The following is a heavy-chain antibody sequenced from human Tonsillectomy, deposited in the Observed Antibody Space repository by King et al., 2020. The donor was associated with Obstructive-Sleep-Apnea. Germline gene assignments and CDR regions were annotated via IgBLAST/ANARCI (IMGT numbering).Heavy chain of an antibody. V-gene: IGHV3-21*01. CDR1: GFTFNSYS. CDR3: ARDALASGSGIDY. J-gene: IGHJ4*02. D-gene: IGHD3-10*01. Sequence: VQLVESGGGLVNPGGSLRLSCAASGFTFNSYSMTWVRQAPGTGLERVSSISTSSSYIYYADSVGGRFTLSRDNTKNSLYLQMNSLRAEDTAVYYCARDALASGSGIDYWGPGTLVTVSS. CDR2: ISTSSSYI.